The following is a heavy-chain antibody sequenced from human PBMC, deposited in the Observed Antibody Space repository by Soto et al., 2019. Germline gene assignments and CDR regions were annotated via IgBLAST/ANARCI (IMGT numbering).Heavy chain of an antibody. D-gene: IGHD1-7*01. CDR2: IYYSGST. CDR1: GGSISSGGYY. Sequence: SETLSLTCTVSGGSISSGGYYWSWIRQHPGKGLEWIGYIYYSGSTYYNPSLKSRVTISVDTSKNQFSLKLSSVTAADTAVYYCATDPLITGTVYYYYGMDVWGQGTTVTVSS. V-gene: IGHV4-31*03. CDR3: ATDPLITGTVYYYYGMDV. J-gene: IGHJ6*02.